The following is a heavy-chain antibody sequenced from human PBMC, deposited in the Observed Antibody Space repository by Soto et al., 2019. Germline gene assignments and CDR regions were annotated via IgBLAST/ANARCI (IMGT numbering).Heavy chain of an antibody. Sequence: EVQLVQSGAEVKKPGESLRISCKGSGYSFTSYWISWVRQMPGKGLEWMGRIDPSDSYTNYSPSFQGHVTISADKSISTAYLQWSSLKASDTAMYYCARHGEYSSSQEYLGFDYWGQGTLVTVSS. J-gene: IGHJ4*02. CDR2: IDPSDSYT. D-gene: IGHD6-6*01. V-gene: IGHV5-10-1*03. CDR3: ARHGEYSSSQEYLGFDY. CDR1: GYSFTSYW.